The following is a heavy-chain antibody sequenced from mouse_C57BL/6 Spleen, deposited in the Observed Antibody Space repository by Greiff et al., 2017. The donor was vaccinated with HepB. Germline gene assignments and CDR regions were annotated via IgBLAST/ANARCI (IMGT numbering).Heavy chain of an antibody. V-gene: IGHV1-15*01. Sequence: QVQLKQSGAELVRPGASVTLSCKASGYTFTDYEMHWVKQTPVHGLEWIGAIDPETGGTAYNQKFKGKAILTADKSSSTAYMELRSLTSEDSAVYYCYDYDGYWGQGTTLTVSS. D-gene: IGHD2-4*01. CDR2: IDPETGGT. J-gene: IGHJ2*01. CDR1: GYTFTDYE. CDR3: YDYDGY.